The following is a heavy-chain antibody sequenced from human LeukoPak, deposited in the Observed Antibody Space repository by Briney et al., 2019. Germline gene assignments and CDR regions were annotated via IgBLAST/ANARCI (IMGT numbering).Heavy chain of an antibody. CDR2: ISGSGANI. D-gene: IGHD4-17*01. CDR1: GFTFYSYA. J-gene: IGHJ6*02. CDR3: AKGAYDYGDHFCYYGMDV. V-gene: IGHV3-23*01. Sequence: AGGSLKLSCAASGFTFYSYAMSWVRQAPGKGLEWVSSISGSGANIYYTDSVKGRFTNSRDNFKNTLYLQMNTLRAEDTAVYYCAKGAYDYGDHFCYYGMDVWGQGTTVTVSS.